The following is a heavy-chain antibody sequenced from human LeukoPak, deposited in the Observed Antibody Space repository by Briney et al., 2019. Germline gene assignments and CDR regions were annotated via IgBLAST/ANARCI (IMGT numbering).Heavy chain of an antibody. V-gene: IGHV3-30-3*01. CDR3: AREGYYGSGSPPSLCFDY. Sequence: GGSLRLSCAASGFTFRNYVIHWVRQAPGKGLEWVAVTSSDLNVKLYADSVKGRFTISRDNSRSTLYLQMNSLRPEDTAIYYCAREGYYGSGSPPSLCFDYWGQGTLVTVSS. D-gene: IGHD3-10*01. CDR2: TSSDLNVK. J-gene: IGHJ4*02. CDR1: GFTFRNYV.